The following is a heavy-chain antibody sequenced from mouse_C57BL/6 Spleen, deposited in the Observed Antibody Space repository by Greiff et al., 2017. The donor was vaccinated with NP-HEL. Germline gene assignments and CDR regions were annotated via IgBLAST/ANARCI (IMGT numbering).Heavy chain of an antibody. D-gene: IGHD1-1*01. J-gene: IGHJ4*01. CDR2: IHPNSGST. CDR1: GYTFTSYW. CDR3: ARWDYGSSYEGYYAMDY. V-gene: IGHV1-64*01. Sequence: QVQLQQPGAELVKPGASVKLSCKASGYTFTSYWMHWVKQRPGQGLEWIGMIHPNSGSTNYNEKFKSKATLTVDKSSSTAYMQLSSLTSEDSAVYYCARWDYGSSYEGYYAMDYWGQGTSVTVSS.